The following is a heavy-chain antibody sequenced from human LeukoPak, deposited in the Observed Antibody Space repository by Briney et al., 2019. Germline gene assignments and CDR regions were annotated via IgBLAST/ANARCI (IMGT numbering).Heavy chain of an antibody. CDR1: GFTFNDYW. CDR2: IKPDGSAM. CDR3: VRDRTVSTILDY. D-gene: IGHD5/OR15-5a*01. V-gene: IGHV3-74*03. Sequence: GGSLRLSCVGSGFTFNDYWIHWVRQAPGKGLVWVSAIKPDGSAMQYADSVKGRFAISRDNAKNTVYLQMNSLRDEDTAVYYCVRDRTVSTILDYWGQGTLVTVSS. J-gene: IGHJ4*02.